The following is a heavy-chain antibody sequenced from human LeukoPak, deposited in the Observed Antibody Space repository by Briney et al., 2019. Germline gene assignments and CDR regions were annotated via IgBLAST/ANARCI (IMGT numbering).Heavy chain of an antibody. D-gene: IGHD3-3*01. CDR3: ARGLYDFWSGYYEPFDY. V-gene: IGHV4-34*01. CDR2: INHTGST. J-gene: IGHJ4*02. Sequence: SETLSLTCAVYGGSFSGYYWSWIRQPPGKGLEWLGEINHTGSTNYNPSLKSRVTISVDTSKNQFSLKLSSVTAADTAVYYCARGLYDFWSGYYEPFDYWGQGTLVTVSS. CDR1: GGSFSGYY.